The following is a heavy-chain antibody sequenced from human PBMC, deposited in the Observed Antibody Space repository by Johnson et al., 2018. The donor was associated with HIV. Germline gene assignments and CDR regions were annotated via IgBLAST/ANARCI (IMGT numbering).Heavy chain of an antibody. Sequence: QVQLVESGGGVVQLGRSLRLSCAASGFNFSSDGMHWVRQAPGKGLEWVAVISYDAQNKYYADSVKGRFTISRDNSNNTLYLQMNSLKTEDTAVYYCARDRNPLGDDAFDIWGQGTMVTVSS. CDR3: ARDRNPLGDDAFDI. D-gene: IGHD3-16*01. CDR2: ISYDAQNK. J-gene: IGHJ3*02. V-gene: IGHV3-30*19. CDR1: GFNFSSDG.